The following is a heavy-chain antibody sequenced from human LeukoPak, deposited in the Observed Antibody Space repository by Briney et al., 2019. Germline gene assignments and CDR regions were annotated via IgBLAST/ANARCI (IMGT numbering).Heavy chain of an antibody. CDR1: GGSISNYY. CDR3: ARVSGYDWESFYDY. CDR2: ISYSGNT. Sequence: SETLSLTCTVSGGSISNYYWTWIRQPPGKGLEWIGFISYSGNTNYNPSLKSRVTISLDTSKNQFSLKLSSVTAADTAMYYCARVSGYDWESFYDYWGQGSLVTVSS. V-gene: IGHV4-59*01. J-gene: IGHJ4*02. D-gene: IGHD5-12*01.